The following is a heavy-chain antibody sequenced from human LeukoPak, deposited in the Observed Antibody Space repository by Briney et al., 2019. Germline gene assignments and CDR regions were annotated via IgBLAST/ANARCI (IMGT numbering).Heavy chain of an antibody. CDR3: ARERLMFYYGSGSRYYMDV. Sequence: GASVKVSCKASGYTFTSYGISWVRQAPGQGLEGMGWISAYNGNTNYAQKLQGRVTMTTDTSTSTAYMELRSLRSDDTAVYYCARERLMFYYGSGSRYYMDVWGKGTTVTVSS. J-gene: IGHJ6*03. CDR2: ISAYNGNT. CDR1: GYTFTSYG. D-gene: IGHD3-10*01. V-gene: IGHV1-18*01.